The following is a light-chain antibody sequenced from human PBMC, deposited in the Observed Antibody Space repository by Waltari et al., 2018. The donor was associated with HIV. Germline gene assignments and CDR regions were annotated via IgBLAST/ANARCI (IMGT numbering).Light chain of an antibody. CDR1: QSVSSS. J-gene: IGKJ1*01. CDR3: QQYLTFSRT. V-gene: IGKV1-5*03. Sequence: DIQMTQSPPTLSASVGDRVTITCRASQSVSSSLAWYQQKPGKAPNLLIFKASSLQTGVPTRFSGSVSGTDFTLTISGLQPDDFATYYCQQYLTFSRTFGQGTQV. CDR2: KAS.